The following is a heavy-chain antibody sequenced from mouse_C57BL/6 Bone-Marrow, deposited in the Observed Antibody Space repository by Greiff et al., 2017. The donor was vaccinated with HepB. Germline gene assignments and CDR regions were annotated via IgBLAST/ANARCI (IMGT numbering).Heavy chain of an antibody. CDR1: GYTFTDYY. CDR3: ARRGPQGNWYFYV. V-gene: IGHV1-19*01. Sequence: VQLQQSGPVLVKPGASVKMSCKASGYTFTDYYMNWVKQSHGKSLEWIGVINPYNGGTSYNQKFKGKATLTVDKSSSTAYMELNSLTSEDSAVYYCARRGPQGNWYFYVWGTGTTVTVSS. J-gene: IGHJ1*03. CDR2: INPYNGGT.